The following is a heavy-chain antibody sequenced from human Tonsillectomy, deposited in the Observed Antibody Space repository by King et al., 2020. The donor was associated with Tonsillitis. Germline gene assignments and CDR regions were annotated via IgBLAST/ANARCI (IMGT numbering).Heavy chain of an antibody. CDR1: GGSLRFSS. J-gene: IGHJ4*02. D-gene: IGHD3/OR15-3a*01. V-gene: IGHV4-4*08. CDR2: LSPRGRP. CDR3: ARDEWGGTGLYFDY. Sequence: PLPASGPGLVQPSAPLSLPCPFCGGSLRFSSWPCLLPSPVPGLACLLCLSPRGRPPYPPSLKRRVTISVDPSTRQFSLKLRSVTAADAAVYYCARDEWGGTGLYFDYWGQGTLGTGSA.